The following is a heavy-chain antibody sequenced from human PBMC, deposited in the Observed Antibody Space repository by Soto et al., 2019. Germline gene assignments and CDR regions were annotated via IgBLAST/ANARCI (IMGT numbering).Heavy chain of an antibody. V-gene: IGHV3-72*01. CDR2: SRNKANSYST. Sequence: GGSLRLSCASSGFTVSDQYMDWVRQATGKGLEWVGRSRNKANSYSTEYAASVKGRFIISRDDSGNSQYLQMDSLKTEDTAVYYCAKSPTFGAAGGGYYYYGMDVWGQGTTVTVSS. CDR1: GFTVSDQY. CDR3: AKSPTFGAAGGGYYYYGMDV. D-gene: IGHD3-3*01. J-gene: IGHJ6*02.